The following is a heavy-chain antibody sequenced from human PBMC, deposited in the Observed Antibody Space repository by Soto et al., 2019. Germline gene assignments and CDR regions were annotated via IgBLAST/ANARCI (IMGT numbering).Heavy chain of an antibody. J-gene: IGHJ4*02. CDR2: ISYDGSNK. CDR1: GFTFSSYG. Sequence: GGSLRLSCAASGFTFSSYGMHWVRQAPGKGLEWVAVISYDGSNKYYADSVKGRFTISRDNSKNTLYLQMNSLRAEDTAVYYCAKDITIFGVVITLGPDYWGQGTLVTVSS. V-gene: IGHV3-30*18. D-gene: IGHD3-3*01. CDR3: AKDITIFGVVITLGPDY.